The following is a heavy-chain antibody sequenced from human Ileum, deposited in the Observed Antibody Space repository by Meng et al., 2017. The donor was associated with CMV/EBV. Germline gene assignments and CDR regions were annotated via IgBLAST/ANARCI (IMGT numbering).Heavy chain of an antibody. CDR1: GGSITSSNW. CDR3: ARALYSSGWMGTG. V-gene: IGHV4-4*02. CDR2: IYHSGST. J-gene: IGHJ4*02. Sequence: GSLRPSCAVSGGSITSSNWWTWVRLPPGKGLEWIGEIYHSGSTNYNPSLKSRVTISGDKSKNQFSLKLSSVTAADTAVYYCARALYSSGWMGTGWGQGTLVTVSS. D-gene: IGHD6-19*01.